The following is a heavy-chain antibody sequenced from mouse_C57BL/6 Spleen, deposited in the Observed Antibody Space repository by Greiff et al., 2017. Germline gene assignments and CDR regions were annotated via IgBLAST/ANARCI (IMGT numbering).Heavy chain of an antibody. Sequence: QVQLQQPGAELVRPGTSVKLSCKASGYTFTSYWMHWVKQRPGQGLEWIGVIDPSDSYTNYNQKFKGKATLTVDTSSSSAYMQLNSLTSEDAAVYICSRGAYYSKTGYWGQGTTLTVSS. J-gene: IGHJ2*01. D-gene: IGHD2-5*01. CDR3: SRGAYYSKTGY. CDR2: IDPSDSYT. CDR1: GYTFTSYW. V-gene: IGHV1-59*01.